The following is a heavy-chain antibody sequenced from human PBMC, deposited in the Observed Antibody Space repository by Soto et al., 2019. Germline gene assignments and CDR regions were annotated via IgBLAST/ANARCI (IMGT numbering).Heavy chain of an antibody. V-gene: IGHV3-48*02. Sequence: PGGSLRLSCAASGFTFSSYSMNWVRQAPGKGLEWVSYISSSSSTIYYADSVKGRFTISRDNAKNSLYLQMNSLRDEDTAVYYCAREGILEWLLQGLYCYGMDVWGQGTTVTVSS. CDR2: ISSSSSTI. J-gene: IGHJ6*02. D-gene: IGHD3-3*01. CDR3: AREGILEWLLQGLYCYGMDV. CDR1: GFTFSSYS.